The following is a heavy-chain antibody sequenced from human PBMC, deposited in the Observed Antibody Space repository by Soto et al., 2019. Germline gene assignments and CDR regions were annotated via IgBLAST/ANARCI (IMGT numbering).Heavy chain of an antibody. D-gene: IGHD3-3*01. V-gene: IGHV1-69*01. J-gene: IGHJ3*02. CDR2: IIPIFGTA. CDR3: ARDRSSYYDFWSGYRHHAFDI. CDR1: GGTFSSYA. Sequence: ASVKVSCKASGGTFSSYAISWVRQAPGQGLEWMGGIIPIFGTANYAQKFQGRVTITADESTSTAYMELSSLRSEDTAVYYCARDRSSYYDFWSGYRHHAFDIWGQGTMVTVSS.